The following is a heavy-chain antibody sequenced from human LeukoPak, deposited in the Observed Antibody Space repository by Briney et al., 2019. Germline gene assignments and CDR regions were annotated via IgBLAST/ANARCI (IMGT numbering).Heavy chain of an antibody. CDR2: IYYSGST. V-gene: IGHV4-31*03. CDR3: ARDRFYGDDFWSGYYVSYYYYGMDV. Sequence: SQTLSLTCTASGGSISSGGYYWSWIRQHPGKGLEWIGYIYYSGSTYYNPSLKGRVTISVDTSKNQFSLKLSSVTAEDTAVYYCARDRFYGDDFWSGYYVSYYYYGMDVWGQGTTVTVSS. CDR1: GGSISSGGYY. D-gene: IGHD3-3*01. J-gene: IGHJ6*02.